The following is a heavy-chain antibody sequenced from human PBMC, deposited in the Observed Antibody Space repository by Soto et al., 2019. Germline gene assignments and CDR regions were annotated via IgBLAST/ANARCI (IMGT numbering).Heavy chain of an antibody. J-gene: IGHJ6*02. CDR2: ISYDGSKK. CDR1: GFTFSSYA. Sequence: GGSLGLSCAASGFTFSSYAMHWVRQAPGKGLEWVAVISYDGSKKYYADSVKGRFTISRDNSKNTLYLQMNSLRAEDTAVYYCAKVFEYSSSRHYYYGMDVWGQGTTVTVSS. D-gene: IGHD6-6*01. CDR3: AKVFEYSSSRHYYYGMDV. V-gene: IGHV3-30-3*01.